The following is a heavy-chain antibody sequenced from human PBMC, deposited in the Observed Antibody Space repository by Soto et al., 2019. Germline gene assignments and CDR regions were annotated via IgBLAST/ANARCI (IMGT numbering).Heavy chain of an antibody. V-gene: IGHV3-53*04. D-gene: IGHD2-21*02. Sequence: EVQLVESGGGLVQPGGSLRLSCAASGFTVSSNYMSLVRQAPGKGLEWVSVIYSGGSTYYADSVKGRFTISRHNSKNTLYLQMYSLRAEDTAVYYCARGRDCGGDCPNGFDPWGQGTLVTVSS. J-gene: IGHJ5*02. CDR3: ARGRDCGGDCPNGFDP. CDR2: IYSGGST. CDR1: GFTVSSNY.